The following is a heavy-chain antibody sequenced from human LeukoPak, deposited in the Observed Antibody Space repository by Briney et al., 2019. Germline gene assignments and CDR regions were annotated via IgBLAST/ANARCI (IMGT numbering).Heavy chain of an antibody. Sequence: GGSLRLSCAASGFTFSSYSMNWVRQAPGKGLEWVSSISSSSSYIYYADSVKGRFTISRDNAKNSLYLQMNSLRAEDTALYYCARAGVGIAAAGSDAFDIWGQGTMVTVSS. D-gene: IGHD6-13*01. CDR1: GFTFSSYS. CDR3: ARAGVGIAAAGSDAFDI. V-gene: IGHV3-21*04. J-gene: IGHJ3*02. CDR2: ISSSSSYI.